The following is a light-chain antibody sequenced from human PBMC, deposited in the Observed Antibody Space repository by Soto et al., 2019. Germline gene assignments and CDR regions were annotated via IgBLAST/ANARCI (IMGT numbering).Light chain of an antibody. Sequence: ETVVTQSPATLSLSPGERATLSCRASQNVDRYVVWYQQKPGQAPRLLIYDATNRATGIPARFSGSGSGTDFTLTISSLEPEDSAVYYCLQRRNWPPIAFGQGRRLEIK. CDR3: LQRRNWPPIA. CDR1: QNVDRY. J-gene: IGKJ5*01. CDR2: DAT. V-gene: IGKV3-11*01.